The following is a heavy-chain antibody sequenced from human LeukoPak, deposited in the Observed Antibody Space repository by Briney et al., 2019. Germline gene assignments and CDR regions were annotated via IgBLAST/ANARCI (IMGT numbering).Heavy chain of an antibody. Sequence: ASVKVSCKASGYTFTGYYMHWVRQAPGQGLEWMGWINPNSGGTNYAQKLQGRVTMTTDTSTSTAYMELRSLRSDDTAVYYCARDWGYEPHFDYWGQGTLVTVSS. CDR1: GYTFTGYY. J-gene: IGHJ4*02. D-gene: IGHD5-12*01. CDR3: ARDWGYEPHFDY. V-gene: IGHV1-2*02. CDR2: INPNSGGT.